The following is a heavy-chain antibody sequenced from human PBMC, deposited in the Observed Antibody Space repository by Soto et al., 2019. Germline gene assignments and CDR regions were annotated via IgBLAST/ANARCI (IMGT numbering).Heavy chain of an antibody. D-gene: IGHD6-13*01. V-gene: IGHV5-51*01. CDR3: ARAPRTHIAAAGYWFDP. J-gene: IGHJ5*02. CDR1: GYSFTSYW. CDR2: IYPGDSDT. Sequence: GESLKISCKGSGYSFTSYWIGWVRQMPVKGLEWMGIIYPGDSDTRYSPSFQGQVTISADKSISTAYLQWSSLKASDTAMYYCARAPRTHIAAAGYWFDPWGQGTLVTVSS.